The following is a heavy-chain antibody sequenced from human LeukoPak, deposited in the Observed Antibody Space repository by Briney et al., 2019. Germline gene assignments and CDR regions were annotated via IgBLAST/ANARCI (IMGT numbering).Heavy chain of an antibody. V-gene: IGHV4-31*03. CDR2: IFYTGST. J-gene: IGHJ4*02. CDR1: GDSISSGGHY. CDR3: ARSPGIWNEYGRLEY. Sequence: SGTLSLTCTVSGDSISSGGHYWNWIRQRPGKGLEWIGYIFYTGSTYYNPSLKSRVAISVDTSKNQFSLKLSSVTAADTAVYYCARSPGIWNEYGRLEYWGQGALVTVSS. D-gene: IGHD1-1*01.